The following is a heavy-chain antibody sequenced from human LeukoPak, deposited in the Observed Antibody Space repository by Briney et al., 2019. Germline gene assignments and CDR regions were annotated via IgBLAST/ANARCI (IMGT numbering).Heavy chain of an antibody. V-gene: IGHV1-69*13. D-gene: IGHD3-10*01. J-gene: IGHJ5*02. CDR3: ARKDNYYGSGSYSSGWFDP. Sequence: SVKVFCKVSGGTFSSYAISWVRQAPGQGFEWMGKIIPIFGTANYAQNFEGSVTITGDDSTSTAYMELRSLRSEDTAVYYWARKDNYYGSGSYSSGWFDPWGQGTLVTVSS. CDR2: IIPIFGTA. CDR1: GGTFSSYA.